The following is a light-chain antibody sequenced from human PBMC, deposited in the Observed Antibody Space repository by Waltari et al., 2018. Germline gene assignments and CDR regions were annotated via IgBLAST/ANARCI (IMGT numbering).Light chain of an antibody. J-gene: IGKJ2*01. CDR2: DAS. CDR3: QQRSTPYT. Sequence: EIVLTQSPATLSLSPGERATLSCRASQSVSSYLAWYQQEPGQAPRLLIYDASNTATGIPARFSGSGSGTDFTLTISSLEPEDFAVYYCQQRSTPYTFGQGTKLEIK. CDR1: QSVSSY. V-gene: IGKV3-11*01.